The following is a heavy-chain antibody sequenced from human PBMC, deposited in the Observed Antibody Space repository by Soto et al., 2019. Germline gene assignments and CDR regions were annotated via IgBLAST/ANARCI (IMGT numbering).Heavy chain of an antibody. J-gene: IGHJ3*02. CDR1: GFTFSSYS. CDR3: AREVRVRGFAFDI. D-gene: IGHD3-3*01. CDR2: IYSGGNT. Sequence: GSLRLSCAASGFTFSSYSMNWVRQAPGKGLEWVSFIYSGGNTYYADSVKGRFTISRDNSKNMLYLQMNSLRVEDTAVYYCAREVRVRGFAFDIWGRGTMVTVSS. V-gene: IGHV3-66*01.